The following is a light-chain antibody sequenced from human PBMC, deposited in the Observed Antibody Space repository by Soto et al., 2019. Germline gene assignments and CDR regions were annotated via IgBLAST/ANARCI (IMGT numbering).Light chain of an antibody. CDR2: DAS. V-gene: IGKV1-33*01. CDR1: KDISNY. J-gene: IGKJ3*01. Sequence: DIQMTQSPSSLSASVGDRVTITCQASKDISNYLNWYQQKPGKAPRLLIYDASNLETGVTSKFRGSGSGTDFTFTISSLQPEDIATYYCQQYLNRTISTFGPGTKVDIK. CDR3: QQYLNRTIST.